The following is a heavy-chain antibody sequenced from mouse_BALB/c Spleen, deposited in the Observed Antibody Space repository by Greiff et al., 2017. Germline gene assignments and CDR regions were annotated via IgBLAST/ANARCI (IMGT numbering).Heavy chain of an antibody. CDR2: INPGSGGT. D-gene: IGHD2-2*01. J-gene: IGHJ3*01. CDR1: GYAFTSYL. CDR3: EREGGYEN. Sequence: VQLQQSGAELVRPGTSVKVSCKASGYAFTSYLIEWVKQRPGQGLVWIGVINPGSGGTNYNEKFKGKATLTADKSSSTAYMQLSSMTSEDSAVYFCEREGGYENWGQGTLVTVSA. V-gene: IGHV1-54*01.